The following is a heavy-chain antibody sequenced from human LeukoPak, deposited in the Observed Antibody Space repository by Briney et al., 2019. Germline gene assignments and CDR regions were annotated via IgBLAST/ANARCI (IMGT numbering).Heavy chain of an antibody. V-gene: IGHV3-21*01. D-gene: IGHD6-13*01. J-gene: IGHJ4*02. CDR1: GFTFSSYS. Sequence: GGSLRLSCAASGFTFSSYSMNWVRQAPGKGLEWVSSISSSSSYIYYADSVKGRSTISRDNAKNSLYLQMNSLRAEDTAVYYCARDEQQLVPDDYWGQGTLVTVSS. CDR3: ARDEQQLVPDDY. CDR2: ISSSSSYI.